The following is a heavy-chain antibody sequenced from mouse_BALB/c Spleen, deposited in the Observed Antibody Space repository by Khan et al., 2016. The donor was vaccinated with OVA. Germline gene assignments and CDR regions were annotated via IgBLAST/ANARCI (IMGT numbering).Heavy chain of an antibody. CDR3: ARGGYGGFAY. Sequence: QVQLKQSGAELVKPGASVKLSCKASGYTFTSYDINWVRQRPEQGLEWIGWMFPGDGSTKYNENFKGKATLTTDKSSSTAYMQLSRLTYGDAGAYFCARGGYGGFAYWGQGTLVTVSA. CDR2: MFPGDGST. D-gene: IGHD2-14*01. V-gene: IGHV1-85*01. CDR1: GYTFTSYD. J-gene: IGHJ3*01.